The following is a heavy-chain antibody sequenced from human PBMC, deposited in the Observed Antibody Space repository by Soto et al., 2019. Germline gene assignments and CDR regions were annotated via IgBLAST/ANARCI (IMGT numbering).Heavy chain of an antibody. CDR1: GYTFTSYY. CDR3: ARGVTIFGVVTRGYNWFDP. CDR2: INPSGGST. D-gene: IGHD3-3*01. Sequence: GASVKVSCKASGYTFTSYYMHWVRQAPGQGLEWMGIINPSGGSTSYAQKFKGRVTMTRDTSTSTVYMELSSLRSEDTAVYYCARGVTIFGVVTRGYNWFDPWGQGTLVTVS. J-gene: IGHJ5*02. V-gene: IGHV1-46*01.